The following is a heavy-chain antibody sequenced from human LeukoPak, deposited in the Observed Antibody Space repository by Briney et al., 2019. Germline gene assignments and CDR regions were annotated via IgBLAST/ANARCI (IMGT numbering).Heavy chain of an antibody. V-gene: IGHV3-30-3*01. Sequence: PGGSLRLSCAASGFTFSSYAMHWVRQAPGKGLEWVAVISYDGSNKYYADSVKGRFTISRDNSKNTLYLQMNSLRAEDTAVYYCAKGAQHHYWGQGTLVTVSS. J-gene: IGHJ4*02. CDR1: GFTFSSYA. CDR3: AKGAQHHY. CDR2: ISYDGSNK.